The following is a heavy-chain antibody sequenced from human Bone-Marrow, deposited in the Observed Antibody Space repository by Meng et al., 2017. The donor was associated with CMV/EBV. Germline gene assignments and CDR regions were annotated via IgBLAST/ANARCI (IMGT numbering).Heavy chain of an antibody. CDR1: GGSFNGYY. J-gene: IGHJ4*02. D-gene: IGHD3-16*01. Sequence: SETLSLTCIVYGGSFNGYYWSWIRQPPGKGLEWIGSIYYSGSTYYNPSLKSRVTISVDTSKNQFSLELSSVTAADTAVYYCGTQEWRYGGGPDYWGQGTLVTVSS. V-gene: IGHV4-34*01. CDR2: IYYSGST. CDR3: GTQEWRYGGGPDY.